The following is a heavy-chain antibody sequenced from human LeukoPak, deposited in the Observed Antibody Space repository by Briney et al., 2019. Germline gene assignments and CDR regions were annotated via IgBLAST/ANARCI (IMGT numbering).Heavy chain of an antibody. Sequence: ASVKVSCKASGYIYTSYGINWVRQAPGQGLEWMGWISAYNGNTKYAQKLQGRVTMTTDTSTSTAHMELRSLRTDDTAVYYCTRGPEWFGVNVDYWGQGTLVTVS. CDR3: TRGPEWFGVNVDY. D-gene: IGHD3-10*01. CDR1: GYIYTSYG. V-gene: IGHV1-18*01. CDR2: ISAYNGNT. J-gene: IGHJ4*02.